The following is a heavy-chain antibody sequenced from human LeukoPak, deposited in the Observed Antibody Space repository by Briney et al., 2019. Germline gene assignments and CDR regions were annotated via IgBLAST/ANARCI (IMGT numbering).Heavy chain of an antibody. CDR3: ARSVQRIASLYITIPDY. CDR1: GLTFSTYW. Sequence: PGGSLRLSCAASGLTFSTYWMSWVRRAPGKGLEWVANMNQDGSEKYYVDSVKGRFTISRDNAKSSLYLQMNSLRAEDMAVYYCARSVQRIASLYITIPDYWGQGTLVTVSS. D-gene: IGHD3-9*01. CDR2: MNQDGSEK. V-gene: IGHV3-7*01. J-gene: IGHJ4*02.